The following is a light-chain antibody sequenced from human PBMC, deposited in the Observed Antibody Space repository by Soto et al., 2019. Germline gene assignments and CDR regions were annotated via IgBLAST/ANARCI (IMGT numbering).Light chain of an antibody. CDR1: QSISDW. CDR2: DAS. Sequence: DIQMTQSPSTLSASVGDRVTITCRASQSISDWLAWFQQKPGKAPKVLIYDASTLESGVPSRFSGSGSGTEFTLTISTLQPEDFATYYCQQSFNNPTFGQGTKLEIK. CDR3: QQSFNNPT. V-gene: IGKV1-5*01. J-gene: IGKJ2*01.